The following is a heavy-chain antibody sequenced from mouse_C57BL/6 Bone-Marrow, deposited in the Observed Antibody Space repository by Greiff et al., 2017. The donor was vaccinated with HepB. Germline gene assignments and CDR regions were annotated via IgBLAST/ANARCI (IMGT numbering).Heavy chain of an antibody. CDR3: VRGDGYYEDWYFDV. D-gene: IGHD2-3*01. CDR2: IRSKSSNYAT. Sequence: EVMLVESGGGLVQPKGSLKLSCAASGFTFNTYAMHWVRQAPGKGLEWVARIRSKSSNYATYYADSVKDRFTISRDDSQSMLYLRMNNLKTEDTAMYYCVRGDGYYEDWYFDVWGTGTTVTVSS. J-gene: IGHJ1*03. CDR1: GFTFNTYA. V-gene: IGHV10-3*01.